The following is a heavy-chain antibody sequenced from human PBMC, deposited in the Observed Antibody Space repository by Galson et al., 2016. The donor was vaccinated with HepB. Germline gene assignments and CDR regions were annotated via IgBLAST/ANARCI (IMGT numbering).Heavy chain of an antibody. CDR2: ISSGGDIT. CDR3: AKDPGVFSPGWYYFDS. CDR1: GFTFNSYA. J-gene: IGHJ4*02. V-gene: IGHV3-23*01. Sequence: SLRLSCAGSGFTFNSYAMNWVRQAPRKGPEWVAAISSGGDITYYAESVKGRFTISRDNSKNTLYLHMNGLRAEDTALYYCAKDPGVFSPGWYYFDSWGQGTLVTVSA. D-gene: IGHD6-19*01.